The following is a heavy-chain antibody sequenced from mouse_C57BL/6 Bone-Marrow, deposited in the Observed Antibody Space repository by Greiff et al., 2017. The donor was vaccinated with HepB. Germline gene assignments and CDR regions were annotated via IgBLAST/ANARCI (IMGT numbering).Heavy chain of an antibody. J-gene: IGHJ3*01. Sequence: VQLQQSGAELARPGASVKLSCKASGYTFTSYGISWVKQRTGQGLEWIGEIYPRSGNTYYNEKFKGKATMTAAKSSSTAYMELRSLTSEDSAVYLCATNCYGNPAYWGQGTLVTVSA. CDR3: ATNCYGNPAY. D-gene: IGHD2-1*01. CDR2: IYPRSGNT. CDR1: GYTFTSYG. V-gene: IGHV1-81*01.